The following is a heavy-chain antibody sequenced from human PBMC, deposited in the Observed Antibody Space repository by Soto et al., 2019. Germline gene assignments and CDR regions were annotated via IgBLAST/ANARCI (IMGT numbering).Heavy chain of an antibody. CDR3: AKGSNYIWNSFSAFDL. J-gene: IGHJ3*01. V-gene: IGHV3-30*18. CDR2: ISYDGSNK. D-gene: IGHD1-7*01. CDR1: GFPFSSFV. Sequence: QVQLVESGGGVVQPGRSLRLSCAASGFPFSSFVMHWVRQAPGKGLEWVTVISYDGSNKVYVDSVKGRFAVSRDNSKNTLYLQMNSLRAEDTAVYYCAKGSNYIWNSFSAFDLWGQGTVVTVSS.